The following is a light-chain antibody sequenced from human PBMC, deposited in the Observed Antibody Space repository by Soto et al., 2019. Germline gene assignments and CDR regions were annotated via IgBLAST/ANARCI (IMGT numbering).Light chain of an antibody. CDR1: QSISSY. CDR2: AAS. Sequence: DIQMTQSPSSLSASVGDRVTITCPASQSISSYLNWYQQKPGKAPKLLIYAASSLQSGVPSRFSGSGSGTDFTLTSSSLQPEDFATYYCQQSYSTPQTFGQGTKVDIK. CDR3: QQSYSTPQT. V-gene: IGKV1-39*01. J-gene: IGKJ1*01.